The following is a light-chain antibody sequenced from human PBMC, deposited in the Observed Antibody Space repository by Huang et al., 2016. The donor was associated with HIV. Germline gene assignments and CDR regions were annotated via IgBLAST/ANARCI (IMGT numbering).Light chain of an antibody. CDR1: QSISSN. Sequence: IVMTQSPATLSVSPGERATLSCRAIQSISSNLAWYQQKPGQAPRLLIYGASTRATCIPAGFSGSVSGTEFTLTIRSLQSEDFAVYYCQQYNNRYTFGQGTKLEIK. J-gene: IGKJ2*01. CDR3: QQYNNRYT. CDR2: GAS. V-gene: IGKV3-15*01.